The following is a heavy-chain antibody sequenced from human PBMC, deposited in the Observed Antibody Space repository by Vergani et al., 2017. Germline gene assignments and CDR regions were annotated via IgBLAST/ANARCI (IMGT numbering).Heavy chain of an antibody. CDR3: ARDRGYDAFDI. J-gene: IGHJ3*02. Sequence: EVQLVESGGGLIQPGGSLRLSCAASGFTVSSNYMSWVRQAPGKGLEWVSVIYSGGSTYYADSVKGRFTISRDNAKNSLYLQMNSLRAEDTAVYYCARDRGYDAFDIWGQGTMVTVSS. CDR2: IYSGGST. CDR1: GFTVSSNY. V-gene: IGHV3-53*01. D-gene: IGHD3-10*01.